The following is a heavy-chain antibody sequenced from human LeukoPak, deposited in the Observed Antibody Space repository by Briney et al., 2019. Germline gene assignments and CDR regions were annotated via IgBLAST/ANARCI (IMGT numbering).Heavy chain of an antibody. J-gene: IGHJ4*02. D-gene: IGHD3-22*01. CDR1: GFTFSSYS. V-gene: IGHV3-48*02. CDR2: ISSSSSTI. CDR3: AIYNYYDSSGYYYFDY. Sequence: PGGSLRLSCAASGFTFSSYSMNWVRQAPGKGLEWVSYISSSSSTIYYADFVKGRFTISRDNAKNSLYLQMNSLRDEDTAVYYCAIYNYYDSSGYYYFDYWGQGTLVTVSS.